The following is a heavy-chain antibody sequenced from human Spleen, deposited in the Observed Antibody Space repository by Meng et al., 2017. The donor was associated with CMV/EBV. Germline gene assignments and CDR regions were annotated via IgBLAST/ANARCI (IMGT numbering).Heavy chain of an antibody. CDR2: INCDGGGT. CDR1: GYTFSRYY. V-gene: IGHV1-46*01. J-gene: IGHJ5*02. CDR3: ARDPALVGASHWFDP. D-gene: IGHD1-26*01. Sequence: SGYTFSRYYMQWVRQAPGQGLEWMGIINCDGGGTTYAQKFQGRVTMTRDTSTNTVYMEVSSLRSEDTAVYYCARDPALVGASHWFDPWGQGTLVTVSS.